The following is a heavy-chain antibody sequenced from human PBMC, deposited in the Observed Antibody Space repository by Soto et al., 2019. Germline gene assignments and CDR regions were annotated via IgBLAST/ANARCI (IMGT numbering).Heavy chain of an antibody. J-gene: IGHJ4*02. CDR1: GYSFPNYW. CDR3: ARGASRQDY. V-gene: IGHV5-51*01. CDR2: IYPDDSNT. D-gene: IGHD1-26*01. Sequence: GESLKISCKGSGYSFPNYWIGWVRQMPGKGLEWMGIIYPDDSNTRYSPSFQGQVTFSADKSISTAYLQWSSLKASDTAMYYCARGASRQDYWGQGTLVTVSS.